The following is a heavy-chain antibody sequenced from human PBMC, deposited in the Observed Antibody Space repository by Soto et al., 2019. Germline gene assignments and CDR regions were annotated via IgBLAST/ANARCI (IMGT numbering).Heavy chain of an antibody. V-gene: IGHV4-4*02. CDR3: ARGPYCSSTSCNSGAPFYDYYGMDV. CDR1: GGSINNNNW. J-gene: IGHJ6*02. Sequence: QVQLQESGPGLVKPSGTLSLTCAVSGGSINNNNWWSWVRQPPGKGLEWIGEIYHSGSTNYNPSLKSRATISVDKSKNQLSLKVSSVTAADTAVYYCARGPYCSSTSCNSGAPFYDYYGMDVWGQGTTVTVSS. CDR2: IYHSGST. D-gene: IGHD2-2*01.